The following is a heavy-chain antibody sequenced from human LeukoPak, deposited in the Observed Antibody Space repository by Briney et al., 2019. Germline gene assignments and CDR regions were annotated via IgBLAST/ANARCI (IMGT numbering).Heavy chain of an antibody. CDR1: GGSISSYY. Sequence: SETLSLTCTVSGGSISSYYWSWIRQPPGKGLEWIGYIYYSGSTNYNPSLKSRVTISVDTSKNQFSLKLSSVTAADTAVYYCARVRTFIIAAAIFDYWGQGTLVTVSS. D-gene: IGHD6-13*01. CDR3: ARVRTFIIAAAIFDY. J-gene: IGHJ4*02. CDR2: IYYSGST. V-gene: IGHV4-59*01.